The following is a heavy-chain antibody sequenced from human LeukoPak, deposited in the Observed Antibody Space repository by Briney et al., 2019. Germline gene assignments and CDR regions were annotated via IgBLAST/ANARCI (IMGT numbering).Heavy chain of an antibody. D-gene: IGHD1-26*01. CDR3: ARLSREGGWFDP. J-gene: IGHJ5*02. CDR2: IYYSGST. V-gene: IGHV4-59*08. CDR1: GGSISSYY. Sequence: SETLSLTCTVSGGSISSYYWSWIRQPPGKGLEWIGYIYYSGSTNYNPSLKSRVTISVDTSKNQFSLKLSSVTAADTAVYYCARLSREGGWFDPWGQGTLVTVSS.